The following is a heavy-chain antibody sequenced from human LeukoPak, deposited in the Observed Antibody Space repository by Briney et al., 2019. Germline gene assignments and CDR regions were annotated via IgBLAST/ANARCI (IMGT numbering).Heavy chain of an antibody. V-gene: IGHV3-30*04. CDR2: ISYDGTNK. CDR3: ARAHWFDP. Sequence: PGGSLRLSCAASGFTFSSYAMNWVRQAPGKGLEWVAIISYDGTNKYYVDSVKGRFTISRDNSKNTVYLQMNSLRGDDTAVYYCARAHWFDPWGQGTLVTVSS. J-gene: IGHJ5*02. CDR1: GFTFSSYA.